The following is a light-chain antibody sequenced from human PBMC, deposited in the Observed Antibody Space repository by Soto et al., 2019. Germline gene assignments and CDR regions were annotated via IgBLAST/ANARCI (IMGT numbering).Light chain of an antibody. V-gene: IGLV2-23*01. J-gene: IGLJ2*01. Sequence: QSVLTQPASVSGSPEQSITISCTGTSSDVGAYNLVSWYQQHPGKAPRLIIYEGSKRPSGISHRFSGSKSDNTASLTISGLRAEDEAHYHCCSYAGSRTFVFGGGTKQTVL. CDR1: SSDVGAYNL. CDR3: CSYAGSRTFV. CDR2: EGS.